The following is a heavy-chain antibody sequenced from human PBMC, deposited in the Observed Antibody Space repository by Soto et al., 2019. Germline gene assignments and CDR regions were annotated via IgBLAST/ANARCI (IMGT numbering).Heavy chain of an antibody. Sequence: KTSETLSLTCAVSGGSISSSNWWSWVRQPPGKGLEWIGEIYHSGSTNYNPSLKSRVTISVDKSKNQFSLKLSSVTAADTAVYYWARLHNPFTVTTDIWGQGTLVTVSS. CDR3: ARLHNPFTVTTDI. CDR1: GGSISSSNW. V-gene: IGHV4-4*02. D-gene: IGHD4-17*01. CDR2: IYHSGST. J-gene: IGHJ4*02.